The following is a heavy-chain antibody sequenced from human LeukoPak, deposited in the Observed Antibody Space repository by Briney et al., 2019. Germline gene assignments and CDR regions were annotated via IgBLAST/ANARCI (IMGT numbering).Heavy chain of an antibody. V-gene: IGHV4-59*01. Sequence: SETLSLTCTVSGGSISSYYWSWIRQPPGKGLERIGYIYYSGSTNYNPSLKSRVTISVDTSKNQFSLKLSSVTAADTAVYYCTRAGRWEGRPHAFDIWGQGTMVTVSS. CDR3: TRAGRWEGRPHAFDI. CDR1: GGSISSYY. D-gene: IGHD1-26*01. CDR2: IYYSGST. J-gene: IGHJ3*02.